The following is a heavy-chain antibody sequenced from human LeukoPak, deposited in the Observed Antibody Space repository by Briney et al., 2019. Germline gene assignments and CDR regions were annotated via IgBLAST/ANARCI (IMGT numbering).Heavy chain of an antibody. V-gene: IGHV3-23*01. CDR3: ARNYGDLRGDGMDV. D-gene: IGHD4-17*01. J-gene: IGHJ6*02. CDR1: GFTFSSYA. Sequence: PGGSLRLSCAASGFTFSSYAMSWVRQAPGKGLEWVSAISGSGGSTYYADSVKGRLTISRDNSKNTLYLQMNSLRAEDTAVYYCARNYGDLRGDGMDVWGQGTTVTVSS. CDR2: ISGSGGST.